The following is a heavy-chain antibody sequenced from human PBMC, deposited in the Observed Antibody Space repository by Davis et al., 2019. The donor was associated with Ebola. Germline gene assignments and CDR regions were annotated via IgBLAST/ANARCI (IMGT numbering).Heavy chain of an antibody. CDR3: ARDAIGASQLTMTTVTNWFDP. J-gene: IGHJ5*02. D-gene: IGHD4-17*01. Sequence: SVKVSCKASGGTFSSYAISWVRQAPGQGLEWMGGIIPIFGTANYAQKFQGRVTITADKSTSTAYMELSSLRSEDTAVYYCARDAIGASQLTMTTVTNWFDPWGPGTLVTVSS. CDR2: IIPIFGTA. CDR1: GGTFSSYA. V-gene: IGHV1-69*06.